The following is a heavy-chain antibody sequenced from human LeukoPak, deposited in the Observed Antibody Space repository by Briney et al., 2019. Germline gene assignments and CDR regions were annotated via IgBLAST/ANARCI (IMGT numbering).Heavy chain of an antibody. Sequence: GESLKISCKGSGYSFTSYWIGWVRQMPGKGLEWMGIIYPGDSDTRHSPSFQGQVTISADKSISTAYLQWSSLKASDTAMYYCASLGGATVASYAFNIWGQGTMVTVSS. D-gene: IGHD4-23*01. V-gene: IGHV5-51*01. J-gene: IGHJ3*02. CDR2: IYPGDSDT. CDR1: GYSFTSYW. CDR3: ASLGGATVASYAFNI.